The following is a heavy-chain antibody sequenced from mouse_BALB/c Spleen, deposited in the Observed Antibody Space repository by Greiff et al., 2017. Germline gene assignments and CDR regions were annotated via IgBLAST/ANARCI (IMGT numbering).Heavy chain of an antibody. D-gene: IGHD2-14*01. CDR1: GFTFSSYT. CDR3: TREYDAAMDY. J-gene: IGHJ4*01. CDR2: ISSGGSYT. Sequence: EVKLMESGGGLVKPGGSLKLSCAASGFTFSSYTMSWVRQTPEKRLEWVATISSGGSYTYYPDSVKGRFTISRDNAKNTLYLQMSSLKSEDTAMYYCTREYDAAMDYWGQGTSVTVSS. V-gene: IGHV5-6-4*01.